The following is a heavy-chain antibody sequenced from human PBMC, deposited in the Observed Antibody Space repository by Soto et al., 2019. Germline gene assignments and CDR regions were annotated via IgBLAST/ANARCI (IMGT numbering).Heavy chain of an antibody. J-gene: IGHJ5*02. CDR1: GFTFSTYA. Sequence: GSLRLSCAASGFTFSTYAMNWVRQAPGKGLEWVSYISSSSGAIHYADSVQGRFTTSRDNGKNSLYLQMNSLRVGDTAVYYCAKAQNFGSSWGQGTLVTDXS. D-gene: IGHD3-10*01. V-gene: IGHV3-48*01. CDR2: ISSSSGAI. CDR3: AKAQNFGSS.